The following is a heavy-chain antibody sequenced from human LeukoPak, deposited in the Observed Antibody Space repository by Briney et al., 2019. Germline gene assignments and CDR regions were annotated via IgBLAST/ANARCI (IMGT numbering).Heavy chain of an antibody. Sequence: GGSLRLSCAGSGFTFSSYGKHWVRHPPGQGQDREAVIWKEGTNKYYADSVKGRFTISRDNSKNTLYLQMDSLRAEDTAMYYCARQGGLGNYATGSWFDPWGQGTLVTVSS. J-gene: IGHJ5*02. V-gene: IGHV3-33*01. CDR3: ARQGGLGNYATGSWFDP. CDR1: GFTFSSYG. CDR2: IWKEGTNK. D-gene: IGHD1-7*01.